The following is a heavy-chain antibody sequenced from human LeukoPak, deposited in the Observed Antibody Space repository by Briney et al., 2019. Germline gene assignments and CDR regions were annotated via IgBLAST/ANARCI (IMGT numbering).Heavy chain of an antibody. Sequence: SETLSLTCTVSGDSINSYYWSWIRQPPGKGLEWIGYIYYSGSTNYNPSLKSRVTISVDTSKNQFSLKLSSVTAADTAVYYCARDSRRYSSSWYAGFDYWGQGTLVTVSS. CDR2: IYYSGST. V-gene: IGHV4-59*01. CDR3: ARDSRRYSSSWYAGFDY. D-gene: IGHD6-13*01. J-gene: IGHJ4*02. CDR1: GDSINSYY.